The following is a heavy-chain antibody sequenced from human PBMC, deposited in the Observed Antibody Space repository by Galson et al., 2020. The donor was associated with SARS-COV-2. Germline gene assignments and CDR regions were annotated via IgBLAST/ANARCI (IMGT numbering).Heavy chain of an antibody. J-gene: IGHJ6*02. CDR1: GFTFSSYT. D-gene: IGHD3-22*01. V-gene: IGHV3-21*01. CDR2: IRSGSRYI. CDR3: ARDQAHDSSGYYVMYYNYAMDI. Sequence: GGSLRLSCAASGFTFSSYTMNWVRQAPGKGLEWVSSIRSGSRYIYYSDSVKGRFTISRDNAKNSVYLQMNSLRVDDTAVYYCARDQAHDSSGYYVMYYNYAMDIWGQGTTVTVSS.